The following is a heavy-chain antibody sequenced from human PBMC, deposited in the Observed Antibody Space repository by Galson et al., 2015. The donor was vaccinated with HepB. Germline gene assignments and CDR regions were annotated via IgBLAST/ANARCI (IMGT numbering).Heavy chain of an antibody. V-gene: IGHV3-23*01. CDR2: ISGSGTST. CDR3: AKKISKNSWYKADDY. D-gene: IGHD1-14*01. Sequence: FLRLSCAASGFAFSSYAMTWARQAPGEGLEGVSGISGSGTSTSCADSVKGRFTISRDNSKNMLYLQMNSLRDEDTAIYYCAKKISKNSWYKADDYWGQGTLVTVSS. J-gene: IGHJ4*02. CDR1: GFAFSSYA.